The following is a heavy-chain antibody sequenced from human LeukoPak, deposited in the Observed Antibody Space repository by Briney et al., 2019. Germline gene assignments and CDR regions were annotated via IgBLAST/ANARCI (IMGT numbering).Heavy chain of an antibody. CDR1: GFTFRTYW. CDR2: ISSSSSTI. J-gene: IGHJ4*02. CDR3: ARDEGDSSGYYPFFDY. D-gene: IGHD3-22*01. V-gene: IGHV3-48*01. Sequence: GGSLSLSCAVSGFTFRTYWMSWVRQAPGKGLEWVSYISSSSSTIYYADSVKGRFTISRDNAKNSLYLQMNSLRAEDTAVYYCARDEGDSSGYYPFFDYWGQGTLVTVSS.